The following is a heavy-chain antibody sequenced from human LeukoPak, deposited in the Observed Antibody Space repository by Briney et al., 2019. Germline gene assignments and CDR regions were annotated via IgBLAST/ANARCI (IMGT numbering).Heavy chain of an antibody. D-gene: IGHD2-2*02. J-gene: IGHJ4*02. Sequence: ASVKVSCKAYEYTFSDSYMHWVRQAPGQGLEWMGWINPNTGVTKYAQKFQGRITVTRATSIRTVYMELTSLRSDDTALYYCARAPLYCSATSCYTIDSWGPGTLVTVSS. V-gene: IGHV1-2*02. CDR3: ARAPLYCSATSCYTIDS. CDR1: EYTFSDSY. CDR2: INPNTGVT.